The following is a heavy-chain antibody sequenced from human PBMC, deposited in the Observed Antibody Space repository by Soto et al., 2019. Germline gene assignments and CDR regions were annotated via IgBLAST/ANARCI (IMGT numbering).Heavy chain of an antibody. V-gene: IGHV3-23*01. Sequence: GGSLRLSCAASGFTFTTYAMSWVRQAPGKGLEWVSSISGSGGSTYYADSVKGRFTISRDNSKKTLYLQMNSLRAEDTAVYYCATDVGSTADDYSGQGTLVTVS. CDR2: ISGSGGST. J-gene: IGHJ4*02. CDR3: ATDVGSTADDY. D-gene: IGHD1-26*01. CDR1: GFTFTTYA.